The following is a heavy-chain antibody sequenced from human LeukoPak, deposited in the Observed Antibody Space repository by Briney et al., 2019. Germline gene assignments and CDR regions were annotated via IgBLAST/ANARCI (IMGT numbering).Heavy chain of an antibody. J-gene: IGHJ6*02. CDR2: INTDTGNP. CDR3: AREDRSLDYYYGMDV. CDR1: GYTFTNYA. Sequence: ASVKVSCKTSGYTFTNYAMSWVRQAPGQGLEWMGWINTDTGNPTYAQGFTGRPVFSLDTSVSTAYLQIRSLRAEDTAVYYCAREDRSLDYYYGMDVWGQGTTVTVSS. V-gene: IGHV7-4-1*01. D-gene: IGHD3-10*01.